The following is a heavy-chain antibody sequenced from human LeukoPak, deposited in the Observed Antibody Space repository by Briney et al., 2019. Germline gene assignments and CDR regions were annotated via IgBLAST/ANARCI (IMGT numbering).Heavy chain of an antibody. J-gene: IGHJ4*02. V-gene: IGHV3-23*01. CDR3: AKDRVAGEYFFDS. Sequence: GSLRLSCAASGFTFSSYAMTWVRQAPGKGLEWVSTISGGATSANYADSVKGRFTISRDNSKDTVYLQMNSLRAEDTAVYYCAKDRVAGEYFFDSWGQGTLVTVSS. CDR2: ISGGATSA. D-gene: IGHD6-19*01. CDR1: GFTFSSYA.